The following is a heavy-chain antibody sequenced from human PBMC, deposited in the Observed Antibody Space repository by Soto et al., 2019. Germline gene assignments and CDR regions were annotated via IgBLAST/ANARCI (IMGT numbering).Heavy chain of an antibody. CDR1: GFTFSSYA. J-gene: IGHJ4*02. V-gene: IGHV3-23*01. Sequence: PWWSLRLSCSASGFTFSSYAMSWFRQAPGKGLEWVSAISGSGGSTYYADSVKGRFTISRDNSKNTLYLQMNSLRAEDTAVYYCAKDFSVYYFDYWGQGTLVTVSS. CDR3: AKDFSVYYFDY. D-gene: IGHD6-19*01. CDR2: ISGSGGST.